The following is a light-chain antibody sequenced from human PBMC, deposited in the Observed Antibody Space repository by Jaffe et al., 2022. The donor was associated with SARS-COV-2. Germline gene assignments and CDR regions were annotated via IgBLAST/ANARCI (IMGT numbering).Light chain of an antibody. CDR1: SSNIGSNT. Sequence: QSVLTQPPSASGTPGQRVTISCSGSSSNIGSNTVNWYQQLPGTAPKLLIYSNHQRPSGVPDRFSDSKSGTSASLAISGLQSEDEADYYCAAWDDSLNGWVFGGGTKLTVL. V-gene: IGLV1-44*01. CDR2: SNH. CDR3: AAWDDSLNGWV. J-gene: IGLJ3*02.